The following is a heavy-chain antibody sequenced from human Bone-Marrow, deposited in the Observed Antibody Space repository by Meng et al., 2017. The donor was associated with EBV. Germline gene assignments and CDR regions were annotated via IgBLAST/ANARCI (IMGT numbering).Heavy chain of an antibody. D-gene: IGHD2-2*01. CDR3: TTSPFGVVDY. V-gene: IGHV3-15*01. CDR1: GFTFSNAW. CDR2: IKSKTDGGTT. Sequence: EVQLVESGGGWVKPGGCLRLYCAASGFTFSNAWMSWVRQDPGKGLEWVGRIKSKTDGGTTDYAAPVKGRFTISRDDSKNTLYLQMNSLKTEDTAVYYCTTSPFGVVDYWGQGTLVTVAS. J-gene: IGHJ4*02.